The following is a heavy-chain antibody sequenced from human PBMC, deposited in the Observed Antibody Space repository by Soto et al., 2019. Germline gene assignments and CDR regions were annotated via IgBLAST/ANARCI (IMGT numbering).Heavy chain of an antibody. Sequence: GGSLRLSCAASGFTFTSYAMSWVRQAPGKGLEWVSIISGSAGRTYYADSVKGRFIISRDNSKNTLYLQMNSLRAEDTAVYFCAKVTSARVFYFGLDVWGQGTTVTVSS. D-gene: IGHD2-2*01. V-gene: IGHV3-23*01. J-gene: IGHJ6*02. CDR3: AKVTSARVFYFGLDV. CDR2: ISGSAGRT. CDR1: GFTFTSYA.